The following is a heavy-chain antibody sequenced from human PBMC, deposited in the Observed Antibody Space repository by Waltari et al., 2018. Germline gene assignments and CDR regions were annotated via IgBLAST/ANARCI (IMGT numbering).Heavy chain of an antibody. CDR1: GYTFTSYA. CDR2: INAGNGNT. V-gene: IGHV1-3*01. CDR3: ARDFQQWLVPFVYYYYGMDV. D-gene: IGHD6-19*01. J-gene: IGHJ6*02. Sequence: QVQLVQSGAEVKKPGASVKVSCKASGYTFTSYAMHWVRQAPGQRLEWMGWINAGNGNTKYSQKFQGRVTITRDTSASTAYMELSSLRSEDTAVYYCARDFQQWLVPFVYYYYGMDVWGQGTTVTVSS.